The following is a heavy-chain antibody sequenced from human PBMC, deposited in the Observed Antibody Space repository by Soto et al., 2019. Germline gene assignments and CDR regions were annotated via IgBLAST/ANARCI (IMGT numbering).Heavy chain of an antibody. J-gene: IGHJ4*02. V-gene: IGHV3-30-3*01. CDR3: ARGGTVPPFNSYFDY. CDR1: GFTFSSYA. CDR2: ISYDGSDK. D-gene: IGHD1-1*01. Sequence: PGGSLRLSCADSGFTFSSYAMHWVRQAPGKGLEWVAVISYDGSDKYYADSVKGRFTISRDNAKNTLYLQMNSLRAEDTAVYYCARGGTVPPFNSYFDYWGQGTLVTVS.